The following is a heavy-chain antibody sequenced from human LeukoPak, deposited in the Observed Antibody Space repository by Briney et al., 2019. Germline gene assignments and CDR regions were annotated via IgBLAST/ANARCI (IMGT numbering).Heavy chain of an antibody. CDR1: GYTFTGYY. Sequence: ASVKVSCKASGYTFTGYYMHWVRQAPGQGLEWMGWINPNSGGTNYAQKLQGRVTMTTDTSTSTAYMELRSLRSDDTAVYYCAIRYCSSTSCPNDAFDIWGQGTMVTVSS. CDR2: INPNSGGT. V-gene: IGHV1-2*02. CDR3: AIRYCSSTSCPNDAFDI. J-gene: IGHJ3*02. D-gene: IGHD2-2*01.